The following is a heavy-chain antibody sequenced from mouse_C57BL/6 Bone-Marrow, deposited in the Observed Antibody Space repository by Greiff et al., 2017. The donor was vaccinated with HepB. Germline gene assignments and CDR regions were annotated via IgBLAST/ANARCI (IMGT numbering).Heavy chain of an antibody. CDR1: GFTFSDYG. D-gene: IGHD1-1*01. V-gene: IGHV5-17*01. J-gene: IGHJ4*01. Sequence: EVNVVESGGGLVKPGGSLKLSCAASGFTFSDYGMHWVRQAPEKGLEWVAYISSGSSTIYYADTVKGRFTISRDNAKNTLFLQMTSLRSEDTAMYYCARYYYGSSQGYAMDYWGQGTSVTVSS. CDR3: ARYYYGSSQGYAMDY. CDR2: ISSGSSTI.